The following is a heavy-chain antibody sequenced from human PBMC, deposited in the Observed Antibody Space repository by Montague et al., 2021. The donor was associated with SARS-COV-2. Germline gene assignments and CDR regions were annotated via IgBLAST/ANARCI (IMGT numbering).Heavy chain of an antibody. D-gene: IGHD5-24*01. J-gene: IGHJ4*02. V-gene: IGHV4-59*01. CDR1: GGSISSYY. Sequence: SETLSLTCTVSGGSISSYYWSWIRQPPGKGLEWIGYSYYSGSTNYNPYLKSRVTISVDTSKNQFSLKLSSVTAADTAVYYCARVFPRWLQFDPYFNYWGQGTLVTVSS. CDR3: ARVFPRWLQFDPYFNY. CDR2: SYYSGST.